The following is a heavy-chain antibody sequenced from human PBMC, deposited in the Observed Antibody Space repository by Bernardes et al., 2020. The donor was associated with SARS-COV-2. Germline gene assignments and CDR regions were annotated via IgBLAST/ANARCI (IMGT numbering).Heavy chain of an antibody. V-gene: IGHV3-74*01. Sequence: GGSLRLSRAASGFTFNSYWMHWIRQVPEKGLVWISRLNADGSSITYADSVKGRFTISRDNAKNTLYLQMNIVDAEDTAVYYCVRGSGNYYFDYWGRGTLVTVSS. D-gene: IGHD1-26*01. J-gene: IGHJ4*02. CDR2: LNADGSSI. CDR1: GFTFNSYW. CDR3: VRGSGNYYFDY.